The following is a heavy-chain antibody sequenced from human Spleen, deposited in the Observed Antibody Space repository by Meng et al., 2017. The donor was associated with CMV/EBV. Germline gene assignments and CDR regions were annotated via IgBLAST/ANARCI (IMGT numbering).Heavy chain of an antibody. CDR3: ASELPGSSWYYFDY. CDR1: GGSISSYY. D-gene: IGHD6-13*01. Sequence: QVQLQESGPGLVKPSETRSLTCTVSGGSISSYYWSWIRQPAGKGLEWIGRIYTSGSTNYNPSLKSRVTMSVDTSKNQFSLKLSSVTAADTAVYYCASELPGSSWYYFDYWGQGTLVTVSS. V-gene: IGHV4-4*07. J-gene: IGHJ4*02. CDR2: IYTSGST.